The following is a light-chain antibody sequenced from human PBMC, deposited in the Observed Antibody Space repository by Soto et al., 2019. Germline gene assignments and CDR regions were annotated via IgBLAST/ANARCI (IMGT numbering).Light chain of an antibody. CDR2: GAS. CDR3: QQYHYWWT. Sequence: EIVMTKSPATPSVSQGEKATVSFRDSQSVNNNLAWFQQKPGQVPRLLIYGASNRATGVSARFSGSGSGTEFTLTISSLQSEDFAVYYCQQYHYWWTFGQGTKVDIK. J-gene: IGKJ1*01. V-gene: IGKV3-15*01. CDR1: QSVNNN.